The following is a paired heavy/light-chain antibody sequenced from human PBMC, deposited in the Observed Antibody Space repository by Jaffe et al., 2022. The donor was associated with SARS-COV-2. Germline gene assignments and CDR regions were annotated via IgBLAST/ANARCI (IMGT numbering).Light chain of an antibody. CDR3: QHLNSYPLT. Sequence: DIQLTQSPSFLSASVGDRVTITCRASQGISSYLAWYLQKPGRAPKLLIYAASTLQSGVPSRFSGSGSGTEFTLTISSLQPEDFATYYCQHLNSYPLTFGGGTKVEIK. V-gene: IGKV1-9*01. CDR2: AAS. CDR1: QGISSY. J-gene: IGKJ4*01.
Heavy chain of an antibody. CDR1: GFTFSNYN. CDR3: ARTPLSGSHGLGSYYGMDV. J-gene: IGHJ6*02. Sequence: EVRLVESGGGLVQPGGSLRLSCAASGFTFSNYNMNWVRQAPGKGLEWVSYVSSSSTKYYADSVKGRFTISRDNAKNSLFLQMNSLRDEDTAVYYCARTPLSGSHGLGSYYGMDVWGQGTTVTVSS. CDR2: VSSSSTK. D-gene: IGHD1-26*01. V-gene: IGHV3-48*02.